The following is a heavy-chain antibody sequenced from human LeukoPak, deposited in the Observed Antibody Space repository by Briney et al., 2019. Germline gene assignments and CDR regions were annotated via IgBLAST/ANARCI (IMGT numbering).Heavy chain of an antibody. J-gene: IGHJ4*02. CDR3: AREVDDSSGTFDY. D-gene: IGHD3-22*01. CDR1: GFTFSSYA. Sequence: GGSLRLSCAASGFTFSSYAMHWVRQAPGKGLEWVAVISYDGSNKYYADSVKGRFTISRDNSENTLYLQMNSLRAEDTAVYYCAREVDDSSGTFDYWGQGTLVTVSS. CDR2: ISYDGSNK. V-gene: IGHV3-30-3*01.